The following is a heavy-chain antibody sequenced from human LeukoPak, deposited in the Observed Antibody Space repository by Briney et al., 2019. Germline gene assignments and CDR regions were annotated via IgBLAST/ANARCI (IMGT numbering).Heavy chain of an antibody. V-gene: IGHV3-30*04. Sequence: PGGSLRLSCAASGFTFSSYAMHWVRQAPGKGLEWVAVISYDGSNKYYADSVKGRFTISRDNSKNTLYLQMNSLRAEDTAVYYCAKDNSHLGGYSSSWDYYFDYWGQGTLVTVSS. CDR3: AKDNSHLGGYSSSWDYYFDY. CDR1: GFTFSSYA. J-gene: IGHJ4*02. CDR2: ISYDGSNK. D-gene: IGHD6-13*01.